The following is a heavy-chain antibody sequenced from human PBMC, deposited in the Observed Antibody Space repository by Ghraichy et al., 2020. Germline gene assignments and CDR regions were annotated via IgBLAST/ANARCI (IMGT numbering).Heavy chain of an antibody. CDR3: ARRQCATSCYLVDY. CDR2: ITTDGTI. D-gene: IGHD2-2*01. Sequence: LYLTCAASGFTFSDYYMSWIRQAPGKGLEWVSYITTDGTIYYADSVKGRFTISRDNAKRSLFLQMNSLRAEDTAVYYCARRQCATSCYLVDYWGRGTLVTVSS. CDR1: GFTFSDYY. V-gene: IGHV3-11*01. J-gene: IGHJ4*02.